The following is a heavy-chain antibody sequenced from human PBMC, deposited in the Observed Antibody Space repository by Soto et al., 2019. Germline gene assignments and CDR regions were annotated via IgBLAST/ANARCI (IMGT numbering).Heavy chain of an antibody. J-gene: IGHJ4*02. CDR2: ISSTISYT. CDR1: GFTFSDYY. CDR3: ARYIYGYVDY. Sequence: PGGSLTLSCAASGFTFSDYYMSWIRQAPGKGLEWVSYISSTISYTHYADSVKGRFTISRDNAKNSLYLQMNSLRAEDTAVYYCARYIYGYVDYWGQGTLVTVSS. V-gene: IGHV3-11*06. D-gene: IGHD5-18*01.